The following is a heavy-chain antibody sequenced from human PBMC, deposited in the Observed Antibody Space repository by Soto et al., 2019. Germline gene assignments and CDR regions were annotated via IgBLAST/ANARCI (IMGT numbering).Heavy chain of an antibody. D-gene: IGHD1-1*01. J-gene: IGHJ6*02. CDR1: GFIFAKYG. V-gene: IGHV3-30*18. CDR3: AKARGANNWANYYGLDV. Sequence: SLRRSCAASGFIFAKYGMHWVRQAPGKGLEWVALITYEGSNKYYADAVKGRFTISRDNVENMVSLQLDGLRGEDTAVYYCAKARGANNWANYYGLDVWGQGTTVTVSS. CDR2: ITYEGSNK.